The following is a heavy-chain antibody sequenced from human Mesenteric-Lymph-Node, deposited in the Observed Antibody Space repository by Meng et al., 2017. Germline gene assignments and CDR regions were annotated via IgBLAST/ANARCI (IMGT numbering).Heavy chain of an antibody. CDR2: IGAAGDT. D-gene: IGHD2-8*01. Sequence: GESLKISCAASGFTFSNYVMNWVRQAPGKGLEWVSTIGAAGDTYYADSVKGRLTISRDNSKNTLYLQMNNLRAEDTAVYSCAKDVLMVLASDIWGQGTMVT. V-gene: IGHV3-23*01. J-gene: IGHJ3*02. CDR1: GFTFSNYV. CDR3: AKDVLMVLASDI.